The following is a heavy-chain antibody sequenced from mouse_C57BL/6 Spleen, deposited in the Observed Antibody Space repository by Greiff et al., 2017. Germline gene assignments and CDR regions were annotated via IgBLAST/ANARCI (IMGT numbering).Heavy chain of an antibody. CDR1: GFTFSDYG. V-gene: IGHV5-17*01. CDR3: ARYDYEDFDV. Sequence: EVKVVESGGGLVKPGGSLKLSCAASGFTFSDYGMHWVRQAPEKGLEWVAYISSGSSTIYYADTVKGRFTFSRDNAKNTLFLQMTSLRSEDTAMYYCARYDYEDFDVWGTGTTVTVSS. J-gene: IGHJ1*03. CDR2: ISSGSSTI. D-gene: IGHD2-4*01.